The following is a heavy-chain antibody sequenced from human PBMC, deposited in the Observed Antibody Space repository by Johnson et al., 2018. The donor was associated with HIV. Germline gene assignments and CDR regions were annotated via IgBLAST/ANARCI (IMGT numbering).Heavy chain of an antibody. V-gene: IGHV3-33*06. CDR2: IWYDGSNK. Sequence: QVQLVESGGGVVQPGRSLRLSCAASGFTFSSYGMHWVRQAPGKGLEWVAVIWYDGSNKYYADSVKGRFTISRDNSKKTLYLQMNSLRAEDTAVYYCAKSDVVVSPEGAFDIWGQVTMVTVSS. CDR3: AKSDVVVSPEGAFDI. D-gene: IGHD2-21*01. CDR1: GFTFSSYG. J-gene: IGHJ3*02.